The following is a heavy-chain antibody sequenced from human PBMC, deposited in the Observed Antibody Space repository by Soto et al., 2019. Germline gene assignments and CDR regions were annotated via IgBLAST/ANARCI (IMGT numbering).Heavy chain of an antibody. D-gene: IGHD1-7*01. CDR2: VSGSGGST. CDR1: VFTFSSDA. J-gene: IGHJ4*02. V-gene: IGHV3-23*01. CDR3: AKELAWNYEADY. Sequence: EVQLLESGGGLVQPGGSLRLSCAASVFTFSSDAMSWVRQAPGKGLEWVSAVSGSGGSTYYADSLKGRFTIFRDNSKNTMDLQKKGQRAEDTAVYYCAKELAWNYEADYWGQGTLDTVSS.